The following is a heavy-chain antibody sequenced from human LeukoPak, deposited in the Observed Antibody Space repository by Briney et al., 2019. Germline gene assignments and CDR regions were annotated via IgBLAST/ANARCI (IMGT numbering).Heavy chain of an antibody. Sequence: GGSLRLSCTASGFTFSNYNMNWVRQAPGKGLEWVSYISSSSRATYYADSVKGRFTISRDNAKNSLYLQMNSLTDEDTAVYYCAAYSNYAYSFDPWGQGTLVTVSS. J-gene: IGHJ5*02. D-gene: IGHD4-11*01. CDR1: GFTFSNYN. V-gene: IGHV3-48*02. CDR2: ISSSSRAT. CDR3: AAYSNYAYSFDP.